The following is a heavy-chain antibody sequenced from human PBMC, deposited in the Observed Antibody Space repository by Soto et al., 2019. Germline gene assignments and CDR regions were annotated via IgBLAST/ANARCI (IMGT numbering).Heavy chain of an antibody. CDR1: GGSISSGGYY. J-gene: IGHJ4*02. CDR3: ARGRDVYRAGY. Sequence: TLSLTCTVSGGSISSGGYYWSWIRQHPGKGLEWIGYIYYSGNTYYNPSLKSRVTISVDTSKNQFSLKVSSVTAADTAVYYCARGRDVYRAGYWGQGTLVTVSS. D-gene: IGHD4-4*01. CDR2: IYYSGNT. V-gene: IGHV4-31*03.